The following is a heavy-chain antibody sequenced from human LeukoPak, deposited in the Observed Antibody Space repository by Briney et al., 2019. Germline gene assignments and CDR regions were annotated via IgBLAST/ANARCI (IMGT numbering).Heavy chain of an antibody. CDR3: AINNYGGNRDAFDI. CDR2: ISGSGGST. CDR1: GFTFSDYY. J-gene: IGHJ3*02. D-gene: IGHD4-17*01. V-gene: IGHV3-23*01. Sequence: GGSLRLSCAASGFTFSDYYMSWVRQAPGKGLEWVSAISGSGGSTYYADSVKGRFTISRDNSKNTLYLQMNSLRAEDTAVYYCAINNYGGNRDAFDIWGQGTMVTVSS.